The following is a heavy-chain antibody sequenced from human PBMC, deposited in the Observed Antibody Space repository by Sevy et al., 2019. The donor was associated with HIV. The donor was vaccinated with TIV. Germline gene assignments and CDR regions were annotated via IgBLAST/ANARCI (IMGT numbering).Heavy chain of an antibody. D-gene: IGHD3-16*01. Sequence: SRTLSLTCAISGDSVSSNSAVWNWIRPSPSRGLEWLGRTYYRSKWYNDYTVSVKSRITINPDISKNQFSLQLNSVTPEETAMYYCSRKDDSVGSFDIWGQGTMVTVSS. CDR2: TYYRSKWYN. CDR1: GDSVSSNSAV. V-gene: IGHV6-1*01. J-gene: IGHJ3*02. CDR3: SRKDDSVGSFDI.